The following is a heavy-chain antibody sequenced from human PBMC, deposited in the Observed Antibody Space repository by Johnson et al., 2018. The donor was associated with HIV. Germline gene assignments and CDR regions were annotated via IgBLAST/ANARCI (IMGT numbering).Heavy chain of an antibody. CDR2: ISYDGSNK. CDR1: GFTFRSYA. V-gene: IGHV3-30*04. Sequence: QVQLVESGGGVVRPGGSLRLSCAASGFTFRSYAMHWVRQAPGKGLEWVAVISYDGSNKYYADSVKGRFTISRDNSKNTLYLQMNSLRAEDTAVYYCARCDSSSPLRAFDIWGQGTMVTVSS. D-gene: IGHD6-6*01. J-gene: IGHJ3*02. CDR3: ARCDSSSPLRAFDI.